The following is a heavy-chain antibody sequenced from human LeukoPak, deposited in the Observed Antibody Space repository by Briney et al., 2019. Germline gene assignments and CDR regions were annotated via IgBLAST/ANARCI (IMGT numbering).Heavy chain of an antibody. CDR2: INPSGAST. V-gene: IGHV1-46*01. J-gene: IGHJ3*02. CDR3: ARGSSRSPRDAFDI. CDR1: GYTFTRYY. Sequence: ASVKVSCKASGYTFTRYYMHWVRQAPGQGLEWMGIINPSGASTTYAQNFQGRVTMTRDMSTSTLYMELSSLKSEDTAVYYCARGSSRSPRDAFDIWGQGTMVTVSS.